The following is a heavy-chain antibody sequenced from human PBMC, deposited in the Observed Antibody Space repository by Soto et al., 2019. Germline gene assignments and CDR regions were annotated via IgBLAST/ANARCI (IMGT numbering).Heavy chain of an antibody. CDR2: ISGSGGST. CDR1: GFTFSSYA. CDR3: AKSPGSIDSIAVAGNLDY. D-gene: IGHD6-19*01. J-gene: IGHJ4*02. V-gene: IGHV3-23*01. Sequence: GGSLRLSCAASGFTFSSYAMSWVRQAPGKGLEWVSAISGSGGSTYYADSVKGRFTISRDNSKNTLYLQMNSLRAEDTAVYYCAKSPGSIDSIAVAGNLDYWGQGTLVTVSS.